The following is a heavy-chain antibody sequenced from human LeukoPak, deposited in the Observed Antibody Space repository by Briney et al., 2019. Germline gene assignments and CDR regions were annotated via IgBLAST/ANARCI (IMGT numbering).Heavy chain of an antibody. D-gene: IGHD2-21*02. CDR2: VSGSGGGT. J-gene: IGHJ6*03. CDR3: AKGGDSYYSYYYMDV. Sequence: GDSLRLSCDASGFTSSSYAMSWVRQAPGKGLEWVSGVSGSGGGTYYTNSVKGRFTISRDNSKNTLCLQMNSLKADDTAIYYCAKGGDSYYSYYYMDVWGKGTTVTVSS. V-gene: IGHV3-23*01. CDR1: GFTSSSYA.